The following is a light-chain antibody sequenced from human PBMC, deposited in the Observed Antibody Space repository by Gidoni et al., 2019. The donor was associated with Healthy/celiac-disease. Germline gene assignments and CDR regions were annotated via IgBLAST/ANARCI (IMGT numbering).Light chain of an antibody. J-gene: IGKJ5*01. Sequence: DIQMTQSPSSLSASVGDRVTITCRASQGISNSLAWYQQKPGKAPKLLLYAASRLESGVPSRFSGSGSGTDYTLNISSLQPEDFATYYCQQYYSTLSITFGQGTRLEIK. CDR1: QGISNS. V-gene: IGKV1-NL1*01. CDR2: AAS. CDR3: QQYYSTLSIT.